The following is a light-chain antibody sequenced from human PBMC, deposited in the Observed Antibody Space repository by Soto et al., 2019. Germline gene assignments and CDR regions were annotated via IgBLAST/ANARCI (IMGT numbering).Light chain of an antibody. CDR1: QTISTY. Sequence: DIQMTPSPSSLSASVGDRVSITFRASQTISTYLNWYQQKPGKAPNLLIYTTSNLESGVPSRFSGSGSGTDFTLTISWLQSEDFATYYCQQYYNYPITFGQGTRLEIK. CDR2: TTS. CDR3: QQYYNYPIT. V-gene: IGKV1-39*01. J-gene: IGKJ5*01.